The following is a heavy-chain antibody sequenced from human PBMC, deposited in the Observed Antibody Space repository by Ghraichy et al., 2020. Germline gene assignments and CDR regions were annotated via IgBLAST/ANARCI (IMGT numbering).Heavy chain of an antibody. CDR1: GFTFSSYG. CDR2: IWYDGSNK. Sequence: GESLNISCAASGFTFSSYGMHWVHQAPGKGLEWVAVIWYDGSNKYYADSVKGRFTISRDNSKNTLYLQMNSLRAEDTAVYYCARAGGGTTGSYYYGMDVWGQGTTVTVSS. V-gene: IGHV3-33*01. CDR3: ARAGGGTTGSYYYGMDV. D-gene: IGHD1-7*01. J-gene: IGHJ6*02.